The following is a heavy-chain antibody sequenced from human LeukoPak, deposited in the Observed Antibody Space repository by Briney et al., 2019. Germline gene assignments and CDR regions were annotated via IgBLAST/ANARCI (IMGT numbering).Heavy chain of an antibody. CDR1: GGSISSYY. V-gene: IGHV4-59*01. D-gene: IGHD3-9*01. J-gene: IGHJ2*01. CDR3: ARNRGFHYDILTPEYFDL. CDR2: IYYSGST. Sequence: SETLSLTCTVSGGSISSYYWSWIRQPPGKGLEWIGYIYYSGSTNYNPSLKSRVTISVDTSKNQFSLKLSSVTAADTAVYYCARNRGFHYDILTPEYFDLWGRGTLVTVSS.